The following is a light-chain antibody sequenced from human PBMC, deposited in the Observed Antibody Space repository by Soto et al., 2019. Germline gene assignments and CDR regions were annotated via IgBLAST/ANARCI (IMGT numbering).Light chain of an antibody. CDR1: SSDVGGYNY. CDR3: SSYAGSNNVV. Sequence: QSVLTQPPSASGSPGQSVTISCTGTSSDVGGYNYVSWYQQHPGKAPKLMIYEVSRRPLGVPDRFSGSKSGNTASLTVSGLQAEDEAEYYCSSYAGSNNVVFGGGTKLTVL. J-gene: IGLJ2*01. CDR2: EVS. V-gene: IGLV2-8*01.